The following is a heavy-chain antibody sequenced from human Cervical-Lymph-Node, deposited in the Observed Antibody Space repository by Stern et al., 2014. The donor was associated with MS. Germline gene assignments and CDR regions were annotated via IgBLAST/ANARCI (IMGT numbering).Heavy chain of an antibody. CDR1: GDTFSGRY. CDR2: VGHSGTT. D-gene: IGHD6-13*01. Sequence: QVQLQQWGAGLLRSSETLSLTCALYGDTFSGRYWSWIRQPPGKGLEWIGEVGHSGTTNYNPSLRSRFSISIDTSKNQFSLKLSSVAAADTAVYYCARGPPYSSGWSYGMDVWGQGTTVTVTS. J-gene: IGHJ6*02. CDR3: ARGPPYSSGWSYGMDV. V-gene: IGHV4-34*01.